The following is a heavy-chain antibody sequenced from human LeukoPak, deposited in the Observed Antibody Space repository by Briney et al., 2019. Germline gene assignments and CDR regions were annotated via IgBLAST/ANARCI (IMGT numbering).Heavy chain of an antibody. CDR1: GYTFTGYY. Sequence: GASVKVSCKASGYTFTGYYMHWVRQAPGQGLEWMGWINPNSGGTNYAQKFQGRVTMTRDTSISTAYMELSRLRSADTAVYYCARDYYDSSGYFHYWGQGTLVTVSS. CDR2: INPNSGGT. D-gene: IGHD3-22*01. V-gene: IGHV1-2*02. CDR3: ARDYYDSSGYFHY. J-gene: IGHJ4*02.